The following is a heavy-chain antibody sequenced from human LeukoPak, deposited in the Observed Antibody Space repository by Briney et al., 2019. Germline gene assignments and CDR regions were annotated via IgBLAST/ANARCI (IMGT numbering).Heavy chain of an antibody. V-gene: IGHV3-48*03. D-gene: IGHD6-19*01. J-gene: IGHJ4*02. Sequence: GGSLRLSCAASGFTFSSYEMNWVRQAPGKGLEWVSYISSSDSTIYYADSVKGRFTIPRDNAKNSLYLQMNSLRAEDTAVYYCARGVRQWLLTYYFDYWGQGTLVTVSS. CDR3: ARGVRQWLLTYYFDY. CDR2: ISSSDSTI. CDR1: GFTFSSYE.